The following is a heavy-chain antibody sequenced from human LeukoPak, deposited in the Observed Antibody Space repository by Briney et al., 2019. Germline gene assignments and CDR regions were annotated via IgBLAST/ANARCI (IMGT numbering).Heavy chain of an antibody. CDR3: AKSSGSIAAAGGDDY. CDR2: ISGSGGTT. J-gene: IGHJ4*02. CDR1: GFTFSSYA. D-gene: IGHD6-13*01. V-gene: IGHV3-23*01. Sequence: GGSLRLSCAASGFTFSSYAMTWVRQAPGKGLEWVSAISGSGGTTYYADSVKGRFTISRDKSKNTLYLQMNSLRAEDTAVYYCAKSSGSIAAAGGDDYWGQGTLVTVSS.